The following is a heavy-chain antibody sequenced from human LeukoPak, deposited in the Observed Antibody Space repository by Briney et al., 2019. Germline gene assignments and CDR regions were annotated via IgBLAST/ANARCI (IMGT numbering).Heavy chain of an antibody. J-gene: IGHJ5*02. D-gene: IGHD6-19*01. Sequence: SETLSLTCTVSGGSFSSRPYYWSWIRQPAGKGLEWIGRIYTSGDTDYNPSLKSRVTISVDTSKNQFSLKLSSVTAADTAVYYCVRGRYSSGWFKDKNWFDPWGQGIPVTVSS. CDR3: VRGRYSSGWFKDKNWFDP. CDR1: GGSFSSRPYY. V-gene: IGHV4-61*02. CDR2: IYTSGDT.